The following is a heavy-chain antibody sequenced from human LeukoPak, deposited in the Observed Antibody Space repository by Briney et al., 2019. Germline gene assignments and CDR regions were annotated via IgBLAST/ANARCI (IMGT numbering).Heavy chain of an antibody. D-gene: IGHD2-15*01. V-gene: IGHV3-74*01. Sequence: PGGSLILSCAASGFTFSSYWMHWVRHAPGEGLVWVSRINTDGSSTIYADSVKGRFTMSRDNAKNTLYLQMNSLRAEDTAVYYCARDSAAHFDHWGQGTLVTVSS. CDR2: INTDGSST. CDR3: ARDSAAHFDH. J-gene: IGHJ4*02. CDR1: GFTFSSYW.